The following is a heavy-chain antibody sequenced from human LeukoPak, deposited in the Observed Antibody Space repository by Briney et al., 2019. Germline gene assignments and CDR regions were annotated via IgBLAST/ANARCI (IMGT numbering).Heavy chain of an antibody. D-gene: IGHD3-22*01. Sequence: GGSLRLSCATSGFTFSIYTVNWVRQAPGKGLEWVSSISGSNTYIYYADSVKGRFTISRDNAKNSLYLQMNSLRAEDTAVYYCAATSSENYYDSSGPFDYWGQGTLVTVSS. CDR3: AATSSENYYDSSGPFDY. CDR1: GFTFSIYT. V-gene: IGHV3-21*04. CDR2: ISGSNTYI. J-gene: IGHJ4*02.